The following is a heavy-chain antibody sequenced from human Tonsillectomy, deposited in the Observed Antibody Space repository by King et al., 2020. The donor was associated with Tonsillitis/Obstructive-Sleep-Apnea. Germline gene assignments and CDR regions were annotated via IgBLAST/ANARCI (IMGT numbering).Heavy chain of an antibody. V-gene: IGHV3-66*01. J-gene: IGHJ6*03. CDR3: ARGYYYYYMDV. CDR2: IYSGGST. CDR1: GFTVSSNY. Sequence: VQLVESGGGLVQPGGSLRLSCAASGFTVSSNYMSWVRQAPGKGLEWVSVIYSGGSTSYADSVKGRFTISRENSKNTLYLQMNSLRAEDTAVYYCARGYYYYYMDVWGKGTTVTVSS.